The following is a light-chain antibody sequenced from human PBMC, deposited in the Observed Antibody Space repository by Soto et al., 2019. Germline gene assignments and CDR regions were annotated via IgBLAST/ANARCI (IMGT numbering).Light chain of an antibody. CDR1: QGIRND. Sequence: AIQMTQSPSSLSASVGDRVTITCRASQGIRNDLGWYQQKPGKAPKLLISAASSLQSGVPSRFSGSGSGTDFTLTISSLQPEDFTTYYCLQDYNYPFGGGPKVQIK. V-gene: IGKV1-6*01. CDR3: LQDYNYP. J-gene: IGKJ4*01. CDR2: AAS.